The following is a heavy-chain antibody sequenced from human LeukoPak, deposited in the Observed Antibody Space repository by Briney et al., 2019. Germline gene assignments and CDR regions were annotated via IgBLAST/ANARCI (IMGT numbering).Heavy chain of an antibody. CDR1: GGSISSSSYY. CDR3: ARATNYNPSLLDY. J-gene: IGHJ4*02. V-gene: IGHV4-39*07. Sequence: TSETLSLTCTVSGGSISSSSYYWGWIRQPPGKGLEWIGSIYYSGSTYYNPSLKSRVTISVDTSKNQFSLKLSSVTAADTAVYYCARATNYNPSLLDYWGQGTLVTVSS. CDR2: IYYSGST. D-gene: IGHD1-1*01.